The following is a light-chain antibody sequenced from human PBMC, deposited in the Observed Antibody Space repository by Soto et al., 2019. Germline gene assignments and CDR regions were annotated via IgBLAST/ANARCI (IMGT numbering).Light chain of an antibody. CDR2: DAS. CDR1: QDISHF. CDR3: QQYDDLPIT. V-gene: IGKV1-33*01. J-gene: IGKJ5*01. Sequence: DIQMTQSPSSLFASVGDRVTITCRASQDISHFLNWYQQKPGKAPKLLIYDASNLQTGVPSRFNGRGSGTDFTFTISSLQPDDSGTYYCQQYDDLPITFGQGTRLEIK.